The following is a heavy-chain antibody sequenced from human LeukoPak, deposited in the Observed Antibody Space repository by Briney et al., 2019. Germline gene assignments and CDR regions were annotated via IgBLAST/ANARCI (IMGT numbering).Heavy chain of an antibody. V-gene: IGHV1-46*01. D-gene: IGHD3-22*01. CDR2: VNPSGGST. J-gene: IGHJ4*02. CDR1: GYTFTSYY. Sequence: ASVKVSCKASGYTFTSYYVHWVRQAPGQGLEWMGIVNPSGGSTSYAQKFQGRVTMTRDTSTSTVYMELSSLRSEDTAVYYCAREPYYYYDSSGYGPGIDYWGQGTLVTVSS. CDR3: AREPYYYYDSSGYGPGIDY.